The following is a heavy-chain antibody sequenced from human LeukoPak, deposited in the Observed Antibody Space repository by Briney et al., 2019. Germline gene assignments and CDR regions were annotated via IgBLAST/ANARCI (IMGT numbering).Heavy chain of an antibody. CDR2: IRACNGDT. Sequence: ASVKVSCKASPDTFTRYGITWVRQAPGQGLERMGWIRACNGDTNYAQKFQGRVTMTAERSTNTAYMELRGLTFDDTAVFYCATTTATSGSSLYWGQGTLVNVAS. D-gene: IGHD6-19*01. CDR3: ATTTATSGSSLY. V-gene: IGHV1-18*01. J-gene: IGHJ4*02. CDR1: PDTFTRYG.